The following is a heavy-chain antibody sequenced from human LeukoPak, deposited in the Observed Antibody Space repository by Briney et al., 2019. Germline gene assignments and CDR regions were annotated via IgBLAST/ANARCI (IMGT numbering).Heavy chain of an antibody. CDR3: AKDFGGGYYYDSSGYYGASDY. V-gene: IGHV3-43*02. Sequence: GGSLRPSCAASGFTFDDYAMHWVRQAPGKGLEWVSLISGDGGSTYYADSVKGRFTISRDNSKNSLYLQMNSLRTEDTALYYCAKDFGGGYYYDSSGYYGASDYWGQGTLVTVSS. J-gene: IGHJ4*02. D-gene: IGHD3-22*01. CDR2: ISGDGGST. CDR1: GFTFDDYA.